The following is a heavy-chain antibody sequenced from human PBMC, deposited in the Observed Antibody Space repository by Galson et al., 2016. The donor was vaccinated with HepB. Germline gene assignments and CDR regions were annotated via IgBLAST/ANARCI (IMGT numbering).Heavy chain of an antibody. J-gene: IGHJ4*02. Sequence: ETLSLTCSVSGDSVINSAYYWAWIRQPPGKGLEWIATIYYSGGTYYSPSLKSRLTISMDSSKNHFSLKLTSVTATDTSVYYCARLTLAGSSPYHFDHWGQGTVIAVSS. D-gene: IGHD2/OR15-2a*01. CDR2: IYYSGGT. V-gene: IGHV4-39*01. CDR3: ARLTLAGSSPYHFDH. CDR1: GDSVINSAYY.